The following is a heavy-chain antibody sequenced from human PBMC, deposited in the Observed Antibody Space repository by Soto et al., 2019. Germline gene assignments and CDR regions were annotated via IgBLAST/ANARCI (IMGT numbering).Heavy chain of an antibody. V-gene: IGHV3-21*01. J-gene: IGHJ4*02. Sequence: VQLVESGGGVVQPGRSLRLSCAASGFTFSSYGMHWVRQAPGKGLEWVSSISSSSSYIYYADSVKGRFTISRDNAKNSLYLQMNSLRAEDTAVYYCAREPYGDAEDYWGQGTLVTVSS. D-gene: IGHD4-17*01. CDR3: AREPYGDAEDY. CDR2: ISSSSSYI. CDR1: GFTFSSYG.